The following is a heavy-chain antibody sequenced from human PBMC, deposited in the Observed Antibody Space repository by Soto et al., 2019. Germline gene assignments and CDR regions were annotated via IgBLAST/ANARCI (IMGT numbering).Heavy chain of an antibody. V-gene: IGHV3-23*01. D-gene: IGHD2-2*01. CDR3: AKVQVVVPAAKSDYFDY. Sequence: GGSLRLSCAASGFTFSSYAMSWVRQAPGKGLEWVSAISGSGGSTYYADSVKGRFTISRDNSKNTLYLQMNSLRAEDTAVYYCAKVQVVVPAAKSDYFDYWGQGTLVTVSS. CDR1: GFTFSSYA. J-gene: IGHJ4*02. CDR2: ISGSGGST.